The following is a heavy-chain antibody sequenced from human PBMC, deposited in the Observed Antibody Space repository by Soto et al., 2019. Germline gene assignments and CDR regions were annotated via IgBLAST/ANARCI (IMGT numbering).Heavy chain of an antibody. Sequence: LRLSCAASGFTFSSYDMHWVRQATGKGLEWVSAIGTAGDTYYPGSVKGRFTISRENAKNSLYLQMNSLRAGDTAVYYCARSSGSCDFDYWGQGTLVTVSS. J-gene: IGHJ4*02. CDR3: ARSSGSCDFDY. V-gene: IGHV3-13*01. CDR2: IGTAGDT. CDR1: GFTFSSYD. D-gene: IGHD1-26*01.